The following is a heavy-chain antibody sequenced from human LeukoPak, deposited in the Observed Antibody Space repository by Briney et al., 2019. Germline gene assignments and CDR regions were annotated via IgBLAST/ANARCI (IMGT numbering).Heavy chain of an antibody. J-gene: IGHJ6*03. Sequence: PSETLSLTCAVYGGSFSGYYWSWIRQPPGKGLEWIGEINHSGSTNYNPSLKSRVTISVDTSKNQFSLKLSSVTAADTAVYYCARGLYGDYGRSVNYYYYMDVWGKGTTVTVSS. CDR1: GGSFSGYY. V-gene: IGHV4-34*01. CDR2: INHSGST. CDR3: ARGLYGDYGRSVNYYYYMDV. D-gene: IGHD4-17*01.